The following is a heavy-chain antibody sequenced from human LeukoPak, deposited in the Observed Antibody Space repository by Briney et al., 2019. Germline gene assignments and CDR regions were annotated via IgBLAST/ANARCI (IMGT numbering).Heavy chain of an antibody. CDR3: ARVYYDSSGYSDYFDY. CDR1: GGSISSGSYY. J-gene: IGHJ4*02. D-gene: IGHD3-22*01. CDR2: IYTSGST. Sequence: TSETLSLTCTVSGGSISSGSYYWSWIRQPAGKGLEWIGRIYTSGSTNYNPSLKSRVTISVDTSKNQFSLKLSSVTAADTAVYYCARVYYDSSGYSDYFDYWGQGTLVTVSS. V-gene: IGHV4-61*02.